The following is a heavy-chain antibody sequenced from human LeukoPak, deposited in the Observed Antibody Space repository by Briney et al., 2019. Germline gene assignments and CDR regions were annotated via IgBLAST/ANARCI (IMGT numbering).Heavy chain of an antibody. D-gene: IGHD6-19*01. V-gene: IGHV4-59*08. CDR3: ARQWLGAIDY. CDR2: IYYSGST. J-gene: IGHJ4*02. Sequence: PSETLSLTCTVSGGSISSYYCSWIRQPPGKGLEWIAYIYYSGSTNNNPSLKSRVTISVDTTKNQFSLKLSSVTAADTAVYYCARQWLGAIDYWGQGTLVTVSS. CDR1: GGSISSYY.